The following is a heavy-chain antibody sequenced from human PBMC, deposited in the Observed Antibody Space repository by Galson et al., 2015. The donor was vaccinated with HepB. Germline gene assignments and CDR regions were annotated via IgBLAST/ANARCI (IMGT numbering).Heavy chain of an antibody. J-gene: IGHJ6*02. Sequence: SETLSLTCTVSGGSISSSSYSWGWIRQPPGKGLEWIGSIYYSGSTYYNPSLKSRITISVDTSKNQFSLKLSSVTAADTAVYYCARDSYGSAAYYYYYGMDVWGQGTTVTVSS. V-gene: IGHV4-39*07. CDR2: IYYSGST. CDR3: ARDSYGSAAYYYYYGMDV. CDR1: GGSISSSSYS. D-gene: IGHD3-10*01.